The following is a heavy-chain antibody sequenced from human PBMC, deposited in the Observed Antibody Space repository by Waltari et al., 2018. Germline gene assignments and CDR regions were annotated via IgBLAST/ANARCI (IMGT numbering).Heavy chain of an antibody. Sequence: EVQLLESGGGFVQPGGSLRLSCAASGFTFSSFAMSWVRQAPGKWLGVGSASNNGGSVYDADSVKGRFTISRDNTKDTLYLQMNSLRADDTALNYCAKDTSGDYFTADFWGQGTLVTVSS. V-gene: IGHV3-23*01. CDR2: SNNGGSV. J-gene: IGHJ4*02. D-gene: IGHD3-22*01. CDR1: GFTFSSFA. CDR3: AKDTSGDYFTADF.